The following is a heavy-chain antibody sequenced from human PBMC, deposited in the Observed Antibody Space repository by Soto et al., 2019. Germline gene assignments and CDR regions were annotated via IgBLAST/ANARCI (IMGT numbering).Heavy chain of an antibody. CDR3: ARGWYSSSWYDNWFDP. D-gene: IGHD6-13*01. V-gene: IGHV4-34*01. J-gene: IGHJ5*02. CDR1: GGSFSGYY. CDR2: INHSGST. Sequence: PSETLSLTCAVYGGSFSGYYWSWIRQPPGKGLEWIGEINHSGSTNYNPSLKSRVTISVDTSKNQFSLKLSSVTAADTAVYYCARGWYSSSWYDNWFDPWGQGTLVTVS.